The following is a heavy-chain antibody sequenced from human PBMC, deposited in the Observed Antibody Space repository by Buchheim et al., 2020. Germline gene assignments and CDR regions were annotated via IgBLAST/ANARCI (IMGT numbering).Heavy chain of an antibody. Sequence: QVQLVESGGGVVQPGRSLRLSCAASGFTFSSYAMHWVRQAPGKGLEWVAVISYDGSNKYYADSGKGRFTISRDNSKNTLYMQMNSLRAEDTAVYYCARAVAGTLDYWGQGTL. CDR3: ARAVAGTLDY. J-gene: IGHJ4*02. V-gene: IGHV3-30*04. D-gene: IGHD6-19*01. CDR1: GFTFSSYA. CDR2: ISYDGSNK.